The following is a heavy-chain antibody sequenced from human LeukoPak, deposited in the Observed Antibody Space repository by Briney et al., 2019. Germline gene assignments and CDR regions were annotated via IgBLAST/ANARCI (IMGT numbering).Heavy chain of an antibody. CDR1: GGSISSGGYY. D-gene: IGHD6-19*01. V-gene: IGHV4-31*03. J-gene: IGHJ4*02. CDR3: ARDPGWLDFDY. CDR2: IYYSGRT. Sequence: SETLSLTCTVSGGSISSGGYYWSWIRQHPGKGLEWIGYIYYSGRTYYNPSLKSRVTISVDTSKNQFSLKLSSVTPEDTAVYYCARDPGWLDFDYWGQGTLVTVSS.